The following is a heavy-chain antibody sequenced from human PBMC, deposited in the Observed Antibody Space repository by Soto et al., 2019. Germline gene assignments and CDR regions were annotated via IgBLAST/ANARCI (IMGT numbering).Heavy chain of an antibody. D-gene: IGHD2-15*01. CDR2: ISNRGDT. Sequence: GGSLRLSCTASGFIVSDTYVNWVRQAPGKGLEWVSVISNRGDTHYADPMRGRFSLSRDISDNTLHLQMNNLRVEDTAVYYCAREPRYCRGGSCSITGDAYDIWGQGTMVTVSS. V-gene: IGHV3-66*01. J-gene: IGHJ3*02. CDR3: AREPRYCRGGSCSITGDAYDI. CDR1: GFIVSDTY.